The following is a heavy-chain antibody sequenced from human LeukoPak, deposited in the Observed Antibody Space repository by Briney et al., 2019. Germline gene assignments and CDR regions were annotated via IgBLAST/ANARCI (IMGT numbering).Heavy chain of an antibody. J-gene: IGHJ4*02. D-gene: IGHD2-15*01. CDR3: ARAPSGCGGTCPSDH. V-gene: IGHV1-18*01. CDR1: GYTFTSYG. CDR2: ISAYNGNT. Sequence: ASVKVSCKASGYTFTSYGISWVRQAPGQGLEWMGWISAYNGNTNYAQKLQGRVTMTTDTSTSTAYMELRSLRSDDTAVYYCARAPSGCGGTCPSDHWGPGTLVIVSS.